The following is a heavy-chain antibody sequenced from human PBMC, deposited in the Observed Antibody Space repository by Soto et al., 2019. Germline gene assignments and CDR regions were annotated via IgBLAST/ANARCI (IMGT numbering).Heavy chain of an antibody. CDR1: GGTFSSYA. Sequence: SSVQVSCKASGGTFSSYAISWVRQAPGQGLEWMGGIIPIFGTANYAQKFQGRVTITADESTRTDYMELSSLRSEDTAVYYCARAVKCSGGSCYSDAFDCWGQGTRVSV. D-gene: IGHD2-15*01. CDR3: ARAVKCSGGSCYSDAFDC. J-gene: IGHJ3*01. CDR2: IIPIFGTA. V-gene: IGHV1-69*13.